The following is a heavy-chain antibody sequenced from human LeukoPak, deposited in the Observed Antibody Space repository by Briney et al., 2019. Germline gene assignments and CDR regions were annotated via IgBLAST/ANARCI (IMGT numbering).Heavy chain of an antibody. V-gene: IGHV3-21*01. CDR3: ARGSSSWLWYFQR. J-gene: IGHJ1*01. CDR1: GFTFSSYS. CDR2: ISSSSSYI. Sequence: GGSLRLSCAASGFTFSSYSMNWVRQAPGKGLEWVSSISSSSSYIYYADSVKGRFTISRDNAKNSLYLQMNSLRAEDTAVYYCARGSSSWLWYFQRWGQGTLVTVSS. D-gene: IGHD6-13*01.